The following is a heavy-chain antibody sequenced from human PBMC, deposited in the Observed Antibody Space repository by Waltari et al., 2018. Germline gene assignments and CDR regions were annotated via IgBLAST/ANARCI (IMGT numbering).Heavy chain of an antibody. CDR2: INPNSGGT. J-gene: IGHJ4*02. Sequence: QVQLVQSGAEVKKPGASVKVSCKASGYTFTGYYMHWVRQAPGQGLEWMGWINPNSGGTNYAQKVQGRVTMTRDTSISTAYMELSRLRSDDTAVYYCARADYGDADFDYWGQGTLVTVSS. D-gene: IGHD4-17*01. V-gene: IGHV1-2*02. CDR3: ARADYGDADFDY. CDR1: GYTFTGYY.